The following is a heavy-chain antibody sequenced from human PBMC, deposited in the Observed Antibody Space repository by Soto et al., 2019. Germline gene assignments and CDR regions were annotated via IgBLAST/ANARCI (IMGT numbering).Heavy chain of an antibody. D-gene: IGHD5-12*01. Sequence: QITLKESGPTLVKPTQTLTLTCTFSGFSLSSTRMAVGWIRQPPGKALEWLALIYWDDDKRYSPFLKSRLTITTDTSKNQVVLTMSIMDPVDTARYYCAHIVVASLGYYFDYWGQGTLVTVSS. V-gene: IGHV2-5*02. CDR1: GFSLSSTRMA. CDR3: AHIVVASLGYYFDY. J-gene: IGHJ4*02. CDR2: IYWDDDK.